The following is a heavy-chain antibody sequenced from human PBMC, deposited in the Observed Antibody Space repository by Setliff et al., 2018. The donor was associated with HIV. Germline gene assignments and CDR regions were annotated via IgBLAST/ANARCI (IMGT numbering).Heavy chain of an antibody. CDR1: GGSISSYY. D-gene: IGHD3-16*01. V-gene: IGHV4-4*07. CDR3: ARDVSWGDYYYYMDV. Sequence: PSETLSLTCTVSGGSISSYYWSWIRQPAGKGLEWIGHIYTSGSTNYNPSLKSRVTMSVDTSKKQFSLKLSSVTAADTAVYYCARDVSWGDYYYYMDVWGKGTTVTVSS. J-gene: IGHJ6*03. CDR2: IYTSGST.